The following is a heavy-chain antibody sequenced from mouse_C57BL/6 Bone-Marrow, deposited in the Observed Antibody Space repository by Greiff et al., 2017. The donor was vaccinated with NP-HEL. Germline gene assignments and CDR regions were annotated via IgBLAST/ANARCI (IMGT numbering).Heavy chain of an antibody. D-gene: IGHD2-4*01. CDR2: INYDGSST. Sequence: EVKLMESEGGLVQPGSSMKLSCTASGFTFSDYYMAWVRQVPEKGLEWVANINYDGSSTYYLDSLKSRFIISRDNAKNILYLQMSRLKSEDTATYYCARDRGIYYDYDDWYFDVWGTGTTVTVSS. CDR3: ARDRGIYYDYDDWYFDV. J-gene: IGHJ1*03. V-gene: IGHV5-16*01. CDR1: GFTFSDYY.